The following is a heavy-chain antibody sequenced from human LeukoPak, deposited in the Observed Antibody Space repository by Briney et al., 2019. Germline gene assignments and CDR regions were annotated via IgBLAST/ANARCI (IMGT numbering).Heavy chain of an antibody. Sequence: PSETLSLTCTVSSGSVNSYYWSWIRQPPGKGLEWIGYIYYSGSTNYNPSLKSRVTISVDTSKNQFSLKLSSVTAADTAVYYCARVPAAPRLHMDVWGQGTTVIVSS. CDR1: SGSVNSYY. D-gene: IGHD2-2*01. V-gene: IGHV4-59*02. CDR2: IYYSGST. CDR3: ARVPAAPRLHMDV. J-gene: IGHJ6*02.